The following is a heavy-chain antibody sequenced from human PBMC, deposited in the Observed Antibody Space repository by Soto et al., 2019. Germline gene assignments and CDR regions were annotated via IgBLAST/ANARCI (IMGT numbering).Heavy chain of an antibody. CDR3: ARALGYCSGGSCYYYFDY. CDR2: ISAYNGST. D-gene: IGHD2-15*01. Sequence: ASVKVSCKASGYTFTSYGISWVRQAPGQGLEWMGWISAYNGSTNYAQKLQGRVTMTTDTSTSTAYMELRSLRSDDTAVYYCARALGYCSGGSCYYYFDYWGQGTLVTVSS. V-gene: IGHV1-18*01. J-gene: IGHJ4*02. CDR1: GYTFTSYG.